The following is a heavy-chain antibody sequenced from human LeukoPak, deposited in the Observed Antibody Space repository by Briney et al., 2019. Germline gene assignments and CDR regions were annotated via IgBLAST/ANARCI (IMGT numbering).Heavy chain of an antibody. Sequence: PSETLSLTCTVSGGSISSGSYYWSWIRQPAGKGLEWIGRIYTSGSTNYNPSLKSRVTISVDTSKNQFSLKLSSVTAADTAVYYCARDLYGSDLADDWGQGALVTVSS. CDR1: GGSISSGSYY. D-gene: IGHD1-26*01. CDR3: ARDLYGSDLADD. CDR2: IYTSGST. J-gene: IGHJ4*02. V-gene: IGHV4-61*02.